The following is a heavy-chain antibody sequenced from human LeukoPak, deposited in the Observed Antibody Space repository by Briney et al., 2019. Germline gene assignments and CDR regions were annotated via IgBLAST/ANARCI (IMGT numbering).Heavy chain of an antibody. Sequence: PGGSLRLSCAASGFTFSSYWMSWVRQAPGKGLEWVANIKQDGSEKYYVDSVKGRFTISRDNAKNSLYLQMNSLRAEDTAVYYCAREWVACSSTSCYTHFDYWGQGTLVTVSS. J-gene: IGHJ4*02. V-gene: IGHV3-7*01. CDR1: GFTFSSYW. CDR3: AREWVACSSTSCYTHFDY. CDR2: IKQDGSEK. D-gene: IGHD2-2*02.